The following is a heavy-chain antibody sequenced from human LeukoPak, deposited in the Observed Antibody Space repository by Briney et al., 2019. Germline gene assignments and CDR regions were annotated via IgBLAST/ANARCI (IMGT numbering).Heavy chain of an antibody. V-gene: IGHV4-34*01. Sequence: PSETLSLTCAVYGGSFSGYYWSWIRQPPGKGLEWIGEINHSGSTNYNPTLKSRVTISVDTSKNQFSLKLSSVTAADTAVYYCARGDPAFDYWGQGTLVTVSS. J-gene: IGHJ4*02. CDR2: INHSGST. CDR3: ARGDPAFDY. CDR1: GGSFSGYY. D-gene: IGHD6-25*01.